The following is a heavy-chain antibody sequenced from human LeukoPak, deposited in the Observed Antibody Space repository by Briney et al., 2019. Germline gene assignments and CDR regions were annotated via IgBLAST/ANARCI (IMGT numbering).Heavy chain of an antibody. CDR1: GGSISSSGSY. CDR2: IYYSGNT. Sequence: PSETLSLTCTVSGGSISSSGSYWGWIRQPPGKGLEWIGSIYYSGNTYNPSLKSRVTISVDTSKNQFSLNLTSVNAADTAVYYCARVMTARREDLNWFDPWGQGTLVTVSS. V-gene: IGHV4-39*07. J-gene: IGHJ5*02. CDR3: ARVMTARREDLNWFDP. D-gene: IGHD6-6*01.